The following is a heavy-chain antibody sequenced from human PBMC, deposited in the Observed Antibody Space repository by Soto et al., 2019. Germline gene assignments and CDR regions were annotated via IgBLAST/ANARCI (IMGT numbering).Heavy chain of an antibody. Sequence: PGGSLRLSCTASGFTFGDYAMSWFRQAPGKGLEWVGFIRSKAYGGTTEYAASVKGRFTISRDDSKSIAYLQMNSLKTEDTAVYYCTRERGHDLRYFDWLLGNRKAIDLWGQGTLVTVSS. D-gene: IGHD3-9*01. CDR1: GFTFGDYA. J-gene: IGHJ5*02. V-gene: IGHV3-49*03. CDR2: IRSKAYGGTT. CDR3: TRERGHDLRYFDWLLGNRKAIDL.